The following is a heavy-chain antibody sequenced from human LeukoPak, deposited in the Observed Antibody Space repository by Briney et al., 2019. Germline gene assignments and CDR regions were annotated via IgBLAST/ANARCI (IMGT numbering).Heavy chain of an antibody. Sequence: SETLSLTCTVSGGSISSSSYFWGWIRQPPGKGLEWIGSIYYSGSTYYTPSLKSRVTISVDTSKNQFSLKLSSVTAADTAVYYCARRGGSGYPWFDPWGQGTLVTVSS. CDR2: IYYSGST. CDR3: ARRGGSGYPWFDP. V-gene: IGHV4-39*01. D-gene: IGHD3-22*01. CDR1: GGSISSSSYF. J-gene: IGHJ5*02.